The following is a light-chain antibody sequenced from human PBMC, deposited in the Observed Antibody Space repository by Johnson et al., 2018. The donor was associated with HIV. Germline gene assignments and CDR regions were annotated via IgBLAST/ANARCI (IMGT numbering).Light chain of an antibody. Sequence: QSVLTQPPSVSAAPGQKVTFSCSGSTSNIGNNDVSWYRHLPGTAPKLLIYDNYKRPSGIPDRFSGSKSGTSATLDITGLQTGDEADYYCGTWDSSLSVYVFATGPKGT. CDR2: DNY. J-gene: IGLJ1*01. V-gene: IGLV1-51*01. CDR3: GTWDSSLSVYV. CDR1: TSNIGNND.